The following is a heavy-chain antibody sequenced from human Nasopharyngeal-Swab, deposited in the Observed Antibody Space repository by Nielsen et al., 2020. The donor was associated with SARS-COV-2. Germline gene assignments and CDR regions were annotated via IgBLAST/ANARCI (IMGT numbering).Heavy chain of an antibody. Sequence: GESLKISCAASGFTFSSYGMHWVRQAPGKGLEWGAVISYDGSTKYYADSVKGRFTISRDNSKNTLYLQMTSLRAEDTAVYYCAREGYCSGGSCYSTARNWFDPWGQGTLVTVSS. D-gene: IGHD2-15*01. CDR2: ISYDGSTK. CDR3: AREGYCSGGSCYSTARNWFDP. CDR1: GFTFSSYG. J-gene: IGHJ5*02. V-gene: IGHV3-30*03.